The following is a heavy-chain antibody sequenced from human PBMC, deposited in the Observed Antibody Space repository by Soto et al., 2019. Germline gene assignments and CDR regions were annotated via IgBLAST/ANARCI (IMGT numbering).Heavy chain of an antibody. D-gene: IGHD3-3*01. J-gene: IGHJ6*02. V-gene: IGHV3-23*01. Sequence: GGSLRLSCAASGFTFSSYAMSWVRQAPGKGLEWVSAISGSGGSTHYADSVKGRFTISRDNSKNTLYLQMNSLRAEDTAVYYCANPWGRSGPRYGMDVWGQGTTVTVSS. CDR3: ANPWGRSGPRYGMDV. CDR2: ISGSGGST. CDR1: GFTFSSYA.